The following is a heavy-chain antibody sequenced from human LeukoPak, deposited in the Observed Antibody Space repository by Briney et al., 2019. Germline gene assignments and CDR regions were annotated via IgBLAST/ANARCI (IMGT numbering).Heavy chain of an antibody. CDR3: AKDQYSRRPITHDY. J-gene: IGHJ4*02. CDR1: GGTISSSSYY. CDR2: ISGSGDST. D-gene: IGHD6-13*01. Sequence: PSETLSLTCTVSGGTISSSSYYWGWVRLAPGKGLEWVSGISGSGDSTSYGDSVKGRFTISRDNSKNTLYLQMNRLRAEDTAVYYCAKDQYSRRPITHDYWGQGTLVTVSS. V-gene: IGHV3-23*01.